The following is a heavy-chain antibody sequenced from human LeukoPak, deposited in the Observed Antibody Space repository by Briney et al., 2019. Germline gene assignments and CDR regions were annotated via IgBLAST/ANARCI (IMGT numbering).Heavy chain of an antibody. CDR2: IYTSGST. Sequence: SETLSLTCTVSGGSIGGYYWSWIRQPAGKGLEWIGRIYTSGSTNYNPSLKSRVTMSVDTSKNQFSLKLSSVTAADTAVYYCARDSPAGDSYCFDYWGQGTLVTVSS. D-gene: IGHD2-2*01. CDR3: ARDSPAGDSYCFDY. CDR1: GGSIGGYY. J-gene: IGHJ4*02. V-gene: IGHV4-4*07.